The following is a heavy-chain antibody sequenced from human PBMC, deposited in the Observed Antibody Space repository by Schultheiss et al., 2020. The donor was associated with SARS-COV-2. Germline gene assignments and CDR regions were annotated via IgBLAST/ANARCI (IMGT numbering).Heavy chain of an antibody. CDR1: GGSISSYY. CDR2: IYYSGST. D-gene: IGHD1-26*01. CDR3: ARRGWELPGSFDY. J-gene: IGHJ4*02. Sequence: SQTLSLTCTVSGGSISSYYWSWIRQPPGKGLEWIGSIYYSGSTNYNPSLKSRVTISVDTSKNQFSLKLSSVTAADTAVYYCARRGWELPGSFDYWGQGTLVTVSS. V-gene: IGHV4-59*01.